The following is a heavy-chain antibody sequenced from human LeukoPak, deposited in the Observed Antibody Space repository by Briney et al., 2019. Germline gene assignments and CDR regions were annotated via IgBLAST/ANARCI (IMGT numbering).Heavy chain of an antibody. V-gene: IGHV4-59*01. J-gene: IGHJ4*02. CDR3: ASAWELASGFDY. CDR1: GGXISSYC. CDR2: IYYSGST. Sequence: PSETLSLTCTVSGGXISSYCCSWIRQPPGKGLEWIGYIYYSGSTNYNPSLKSRVTISVDTSKNQFSLKLSSVTAADTAVYYCASAWELASGFDYWGQGTLVTVSS. D-gene: IGHD1-26*01.